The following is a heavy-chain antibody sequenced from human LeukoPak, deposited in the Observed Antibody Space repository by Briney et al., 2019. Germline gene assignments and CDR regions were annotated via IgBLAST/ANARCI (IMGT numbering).Heavy chain of an antibody. J-gene: IGHJ4*02. V-gene: IGHV3-64*01. Sequence: GGSLRLSCAASGFTFSSYAMHWVRQAPGKGLEYVSAISSNGRSTYYANSVKGRFTISRDNSKNTLYLQMGSLRAEDMAVYYCASGVVPAAPPGYWGQGTLVTVSS. CDR3: ASGVVPAAPPGY. CDR2: ISSNGRST. CDR1: GFTFSSYA. D-gene: IGHD2-2*01.